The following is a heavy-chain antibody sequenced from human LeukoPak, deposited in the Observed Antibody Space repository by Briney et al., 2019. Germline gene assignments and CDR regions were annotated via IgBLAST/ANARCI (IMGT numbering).Heavy chain of an antibody. J-gene: IGHJ4*02. V-gene: IGHV1-69*02. Sequence: SVKLSCKPAGGTLTTSPISWVRQAPGHGLGWMRRIIPILNIPNHAQNFQGTVTFTADKSTSTAYMELSSLRSEDTAVYYCCISGRSDFDYWGQGTLVTVSS. D-gene: IGHD3-10*01. CDR2: IIPILNIP. CDR1: GGTLTTSP. CDR3: CISGRSDFDY.